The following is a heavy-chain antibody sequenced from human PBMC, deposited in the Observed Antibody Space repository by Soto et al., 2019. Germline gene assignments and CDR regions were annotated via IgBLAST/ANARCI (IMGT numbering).Heavy chain of an antibody. CDR2: IGGKANTYAT. CDR1: EFTFTGST. V-gene: IGHV3-73*02. Sequence: EVQLVESGGGLVQPGGSLKLSCAASEFTFTGSTLHWVRQASGKGLEWIGRIGGKANTYATVYTTSLKGRFTISRDDSRNTVYLQMNSLKTDDTAVYYCNTYDYGGISPFDFWGQGTLVTVSS. J-gene: IGHJ4*02. CDR3: NTYDYGGISPFDF. D-gene: IGHD4-17*01.